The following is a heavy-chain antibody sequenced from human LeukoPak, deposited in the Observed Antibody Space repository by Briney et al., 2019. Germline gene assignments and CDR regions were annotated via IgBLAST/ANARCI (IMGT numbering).Heavy chain of an antibody. J-gene: IGHJ4*02. Sequence: SETLSLTCTVSDFSISSDYSWGWIRQPPGKGLEWIGSITYIGNTFYNPSLESRATISVDTSNNQFSLRVSSVTAADTAVYYCARPLATHNALFDFWGQGTLVTVSS. CDR2: ITYIGNT. CDR1: DFSISSDYS. V-gene: IGHV4-38-2*02. CDR3: ARPLATHNALFDF. D-gene: IGHD1-26*01.